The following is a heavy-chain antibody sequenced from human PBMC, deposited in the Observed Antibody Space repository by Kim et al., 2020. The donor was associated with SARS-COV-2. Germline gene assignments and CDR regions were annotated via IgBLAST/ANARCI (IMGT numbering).Heavy chain of an antibody. D-gene: IGHD6-13*01. J-gene: IGHJ5*02. V-gene: IGHV4-34*01. CDR3: SRGTIGSSWYGAYYWVDP. CDR2: INHSGST. Sequence: SETLSLTCAVYGGTFSGYYWSWIRQAPGKGLEWIGEINHSGSTDYTPSLKSRIAILVVTSKNQFSLKLSSVTAADTAVYYCSRGTIGSSWYGAYYWVDP. CDR1: GGTFSGYY.